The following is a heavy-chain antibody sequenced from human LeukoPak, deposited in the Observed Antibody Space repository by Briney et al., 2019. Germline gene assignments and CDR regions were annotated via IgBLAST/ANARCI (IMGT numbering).Heavy chain of an antibody. CDR1: GGSISSYY. CDR3: ARGKVRGLRYMDV. D-gene: IGHD3-10*01. CDR2: IYYSGST. Sequence: PSETLSLTCTVSGGSISSYYWSWIRQPPGKGLEWIGYIYYSGSTNYNPSLKSRVTISVDTSKNQFSLKLSSVTAADTAVYYCARGKVRGLRYMDVWGKGTTVTISS. J-gene: IGHJ6*03. V-gene: IGHV4-59*01.